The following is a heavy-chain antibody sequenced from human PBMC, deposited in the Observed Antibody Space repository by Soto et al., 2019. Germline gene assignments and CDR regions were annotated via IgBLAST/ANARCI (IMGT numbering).Heavy chain of an antibody. J-gene: IGHJ4*02. CDR2: VYYGGT. Sequence: SETLSLTCTVSGGSMSSNYWSWIRQSPGKGLEWIGFVYYGGTNYNPSFESRVTMSVDTPKNQFSLELSSVTAADTAVYYCVSYRGAFYFDHWGQGALVTFSS. V-gene: IGHV4-59*01. CDR1: GGSMSSNY. D-gene: IGHD4-4*01. CDR3: VSYRGAFYFDH.